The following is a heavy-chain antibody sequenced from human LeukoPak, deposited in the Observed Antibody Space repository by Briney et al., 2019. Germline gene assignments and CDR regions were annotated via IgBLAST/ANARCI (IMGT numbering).Heavy chain of an antibody. J-gene: IGHJ5*02. D-gene: IGHD1-26*01. CDR2: ISGSGGST. Sequence: GGSLRLSCAASGFTFSSYAMSWVRQAPGKGLEWVSAISGSGGSTYYADSVKGRFTISRDNSKNTLYLQMNGLRLDDSAIYYCAKDVGGRLGPWGQGALVTVSS. V-gene: IGHV3-23*01. CDR1: GFTFSSYA. CDR3: AKDVGGRLGP.